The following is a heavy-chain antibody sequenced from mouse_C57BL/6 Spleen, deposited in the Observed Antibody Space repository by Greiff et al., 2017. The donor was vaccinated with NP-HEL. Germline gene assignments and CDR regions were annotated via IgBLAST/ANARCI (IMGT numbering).Heavy chain of an antibody. D-gene: IGHD1-1*01. V-gene: IGHV5-17*01. CDR1: GFTFSDYG. Sequence: EVKLVESGGGLVKPGGSLKLSCAASGFTFSDYGMHWVRQAPEQGLEWVAYISSGSSTIYYADTVKGRFTISRDNAKNTLFLQMTSLRSEGTAMYYCARITTPVDVWGTGATVTVSS. CDR2: ISSGSSTI. CDR3: ARITTPVDV. J-gene: IGHJ1*03.